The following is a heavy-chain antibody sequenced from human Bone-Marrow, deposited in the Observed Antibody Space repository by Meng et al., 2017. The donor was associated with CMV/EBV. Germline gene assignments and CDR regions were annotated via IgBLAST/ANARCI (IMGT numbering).Heavy chain of an antibody. CDR2: IKQDGSEK. V-gene: IGHV3-7*01. J-gene: IGHJ4*02. CDR3: ARDYCSSTSCYTGFDY. D-gene: IGHD2-2*02. CDR1: GFTFSSYW. Sequence: GESLKISCAASGFTFSSYWMSWVRQAPGKGLEWVANIKQDGSEKYYVDSVKGRFTISRDNAKNSLYLQMNSLRAEDTAVYYCARDYCSSTSCYTGFDYWGQGTLVTVSS.